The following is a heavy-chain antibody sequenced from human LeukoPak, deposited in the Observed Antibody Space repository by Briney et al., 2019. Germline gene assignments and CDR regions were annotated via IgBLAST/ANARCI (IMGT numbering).Heavy chain of an antibody. CDR3: ARVGRGDPTWGSYSCDH. CDR1: GDSISSNH. J-gene: IGHJ4*02. Sequence: PSETLSLTCIVSGDSISSNHWSWIRQPPGKGLDWIGYISYSGSTSYNPSLKSRVTISVDTSKNQFSLKLSSVTAADTAVYYCARVGRGDPTWGSYSCDHWGQGTLLTVSS. D-gene: IGHD3-16*01. CDR2: ISYSGST. V-gene: IGHV4-59*01.